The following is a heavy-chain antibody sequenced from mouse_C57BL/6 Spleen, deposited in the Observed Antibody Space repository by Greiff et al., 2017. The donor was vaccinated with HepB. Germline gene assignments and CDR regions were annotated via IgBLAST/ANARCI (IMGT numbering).Heavy chain of an antibody. CDR1: GYTFTSYW. CDR2: IYPSDSET. Sequence: QVQLQQPGAELVRPGSSVKLSCKASGYTFTSYWMDWVKQRPGQGLEWIGNIYPSDSETHYNQKFKDKATLTVDKSSSTAYMQLSSLTSEDSAVYYCAILYGNDYAMDYWGQGTSVTVSS. D-gene: IGHD2-1*01. V-gene: IGHV1-61*01. J-gene: IGHJ4*01. CDR3: AILYGNDYAMDY.